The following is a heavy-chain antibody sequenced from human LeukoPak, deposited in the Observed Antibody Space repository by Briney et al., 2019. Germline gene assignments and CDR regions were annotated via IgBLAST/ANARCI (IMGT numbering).Heavy chain of an antibody. CDR1: GYTFTGYG. V-gene: IGHV1-18*01. CDR2: ISAYNGNT. J-gene: IGHJ5*02. D-gene: IGHD3-22*01. CDR3: ARVDRPGWLLPGSPNWFDP. Sequence: ASVKVSCKASGYTFTGYGISWVRQAPGQGLEWMGWISAYNGNTNYAQKLQGRVTMTTDTSTSTAYMELRSLRSDDTAVYYCARVDRPGWLLPGSPNWFDPWGQGTLVTVSS.